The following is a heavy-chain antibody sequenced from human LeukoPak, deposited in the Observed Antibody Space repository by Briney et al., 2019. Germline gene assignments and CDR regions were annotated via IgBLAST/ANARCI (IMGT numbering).Heavy chain of an antibody. D-gene: IGHD5-18*01. V-gene: IGHV3-21*05. CDR1: GFTFSLYA. Sequence: GGSLRLSCAASGFTFSLYAMNWVRQAPGKGLEWISYINDDSSDIHYAGSVRGRFTISRDDARKTLYLQLSSLRVEDTAIYYCAKDWIQFNRVFDCFDSWGQGTLVTVSS. J-gene: IGHJ4*02. CDR2: INDDSSDI. CDR3: AKDWIQFNRVFDCFDS.